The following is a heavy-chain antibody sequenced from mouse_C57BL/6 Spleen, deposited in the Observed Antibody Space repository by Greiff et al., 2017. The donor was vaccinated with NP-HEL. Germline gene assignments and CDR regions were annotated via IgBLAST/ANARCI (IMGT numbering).Heavy chain of an antibody. J-gene: IGHJ2*01. CDR1: GFTFSDYY. V-gene: IGHV5-12*01. CDR2: ISNGGGST. CDR3: ARSGHFDY. Sequence: EVKVEESGGGLVQPGGSLKLSCAASGFTFSDYYMYWVRQTPEKRLEWVAYISNGGGSTYYPDTVKGRFTISRDNAKNTLYLQMSRLKSEDTAMYYCARSGHFDYWGQGTTLTVSS.